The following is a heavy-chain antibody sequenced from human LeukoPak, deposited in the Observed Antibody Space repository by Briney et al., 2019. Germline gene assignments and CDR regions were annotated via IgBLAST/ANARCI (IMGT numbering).Heavy chain of an antibody. CDR1: GFTFSSYA. V-gene: IGHV3-30*04. J-gene: IGHJ4*02. CDR2: ISYDGSNK. CDR3: AIGGSSGYQRTYPFDY. D-gene: IGHD3-22*01. Sequence: GGSLRLSCAASGFTFSSYAMHWVRQAPGKGLEWVAVISYDGSNKYYADSVKGRFTISRDNSKSTLYLQMNSLRAEDTAVYYCAIGGSSGYQRTYPFDYWGQGTLVTVSS.